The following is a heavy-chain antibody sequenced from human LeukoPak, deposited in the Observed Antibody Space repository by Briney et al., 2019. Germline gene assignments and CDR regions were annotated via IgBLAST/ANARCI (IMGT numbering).Heavy chain of an antibody. CDR3: ARCSSGGDY. J-gene: IGHJ4*02. V-gene: IGHV3-64*01. D-gene: IGHD3-10*01. CDR1: GFSFSNYA. Sequence: PGGSLRLSCAASGFSFSNYAMHWVRQAPGKGLEYVSAISSNGGSTDYANSVKGRFTISRDNSKNTLYLQMGSLRAEDMAVYYCARCSSGGDYWGQGTLVTVSS. CDR2: ISSNGGST.